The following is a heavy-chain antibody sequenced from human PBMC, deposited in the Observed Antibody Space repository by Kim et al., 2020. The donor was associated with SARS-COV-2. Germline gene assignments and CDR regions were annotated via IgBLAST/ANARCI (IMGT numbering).Heavy chain of an antibody. J-gene: IGHJ4*02. CDR3: ARGATAGYYFDY. D-gene: IGHD2-21*02. Sequence: NYYPSLKSRVTISVDTAKNQFSLKPSSVTAADTAVYDCARGATAGYYFDYWGQGTLVTVSS. V-gene: IGHV4-34*01.